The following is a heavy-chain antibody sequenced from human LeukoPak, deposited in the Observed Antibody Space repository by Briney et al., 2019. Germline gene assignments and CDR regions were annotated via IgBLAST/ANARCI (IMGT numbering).Heavy chain of an antibody. D-gene: IGHD4-11*01. V-gene: IGHV4-59*01. Sequence: PSETLPLTCTVSGGSISSYYWSWIRQPPGKGLEWIGYIYYSGSTNYNPSLKSRVTISVDTSKNQFSLKLSSVTAADTAVYYFAGTTVTTWARFDPWGQGTLVTVSS. CDR1: GGSISSYY. CDR2: IYYSGST. CDR3: AGTTVTTWARFDP. J-gene: IGHJ5*02.